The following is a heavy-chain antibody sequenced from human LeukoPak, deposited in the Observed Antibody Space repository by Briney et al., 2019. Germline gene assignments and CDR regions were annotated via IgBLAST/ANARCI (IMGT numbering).Heavy chain of an antibody. J-gene: IGHJ4*02. CDR1: GFIFSNYA. Sequence: GGSLRLSCAASGFIFSNYAMGWGRQAPGKGLEWVSSITGSGGNTYYADSVKGRFTFSRDNSKNTLHLQMNSLRAEDTALYYCAKFRSAGYSSSWYESFDYWGQGTLVTVSS. CDR2: ITGSGGNT. D-gene: IGHD6-13*01. V-gene: IGHV3-23*01. CDR3: AKFRSAGYSSSWYESFDY.